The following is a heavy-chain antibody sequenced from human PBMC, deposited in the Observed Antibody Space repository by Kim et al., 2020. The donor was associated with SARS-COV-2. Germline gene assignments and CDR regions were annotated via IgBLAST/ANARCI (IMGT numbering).Heavy chain of an antibody. CDR3: AQTTVTTLYWYFDL. CDR1: GFSFSTNGVG. V-gene: IGHV2-5*02. J-gene: IGHJ2*01. Sequence: SGPTLVNPTQTLTLTCTFSGFSFSTNGVGVGWIRQPPGKALEWLALIYWDDDERYSPSLKRRLTITKDSSKNQVVLTMTNMDPVDTATYYCAQTTVTTLYWYFDLWGRGTLVTVSS. CDR2: IYWDDDE. D-gene: IGHD4-17*01.